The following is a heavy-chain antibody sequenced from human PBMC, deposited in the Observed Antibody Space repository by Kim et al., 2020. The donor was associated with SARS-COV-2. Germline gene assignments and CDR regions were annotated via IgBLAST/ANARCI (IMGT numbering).Heavy chain of an antibody. CDR3: ASVTYGDYRLNWFDP. CDR1: GGSISSSSYY. J-gene: IGHJ5*02. V-gene: IGHV4-39*07. Sequence: SETLSLTCTVSGGSISSSSYYWGWIRQPPGKGLEWIGSIYYSGSAYYNPSLKSRVTISVDTSKNQFSLKLSSVTAADTAVYYCASVTYGDYRLNWFDPWG. CDR2: IYYSGSA. D-gene: IGHD4-17*01.